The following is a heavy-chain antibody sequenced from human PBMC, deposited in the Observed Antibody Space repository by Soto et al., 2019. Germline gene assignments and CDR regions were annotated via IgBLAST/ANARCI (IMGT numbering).Heavy chain of an antibody. J-gene: IGHJ6*02. CDR1: AFSLSTCGVG. Sequence: QITLKESGPTLVQPTQTLTLTCTFSAFSLSTCGVGVGWIRQPPGKALEWLALIYWDDDKRSSPSLRSRLSIPKDTSKNPVVLTMTHMDPVDTATYYCIQSRCGGDCLQSYASYYYYGRDVWGQGTTVTVSS. V-gene: IGHV2-5*02. CDR3: IQSRCGGDCLQSYASYYYYGRDV. D-gene: IGHD2-21*02. CDR2: IYWDDDK.